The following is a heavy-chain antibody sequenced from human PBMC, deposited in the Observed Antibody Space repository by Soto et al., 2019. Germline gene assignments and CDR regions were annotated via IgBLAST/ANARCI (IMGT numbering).Heavy chain of an antibody. CDR1: GFTFSSYG. CDR2: ISYDGSNK. D-gene: IGHD6-13*01. CDR3: AKDVKIRGYSSSWYYYYYGMDV. J-gene: IGHJ6*02. Sequence: GGSLRLSCAASGFTFSSYGMHWVRQAPGKGLEWVAVISYDGSNKYYADSVKGRFTISRDNSKNTLYLQMNSLRAEDTAVYYCAKDVKIRGYSSSWYYYYYGMDVWGQGTTVTVSS. V-gene: IGHV3-30*18.